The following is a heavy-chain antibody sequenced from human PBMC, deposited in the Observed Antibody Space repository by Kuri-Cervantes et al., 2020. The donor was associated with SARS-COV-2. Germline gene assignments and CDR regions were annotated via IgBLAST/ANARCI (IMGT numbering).Heavy chain of an antibody. CDR1: GFSFSNFA. Sequence: LTCAASGFSFSNFAMSWVRQPPGKGLQWVSALNGRGGDIQYADAVKGRFTTSRDNSRNTLYLQMNSLTAEDTAIYYCAKYYYGLGTQSALDSWGQGTLVTVSS. D-gene: IGHD3-10*01. CDR2: LNGRGGDI. CDR3: AKYYYGLGTQSALDS. J-gene: IGHJ4*02. V-gene: IGHV3-23*01.